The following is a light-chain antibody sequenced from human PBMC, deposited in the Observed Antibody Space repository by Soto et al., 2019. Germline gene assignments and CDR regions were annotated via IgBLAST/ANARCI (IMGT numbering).Light chain of an antibody. Sequence: QSVLTQPASVSGSPGQSITMSCTGTSSDVGTYKYVSWYRQHPDKAPKLILYDVNNRPSGISDRFSGSKSGNTASLTISGLQADDEADYYCSSFTSTTTYVFGTGTKVTVL. CDR3: SSFTSTTTYV. J-gene: IGLJ1*01. CDR2: DVN. CDR1: SSDVGTYKY. V-gene: IGLV2-14*03.